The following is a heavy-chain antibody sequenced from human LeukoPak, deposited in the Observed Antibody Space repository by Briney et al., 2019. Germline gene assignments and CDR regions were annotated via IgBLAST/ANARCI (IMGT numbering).Heavy chain of an antibody. CDR2: ISYDGSNK. J-gene: IGHJ5*02. Sequence: PGRSLRLSCAASGFTFSSYAMHWVRQAPGKGLEWVAVISYDGSNKYYADSVKGRFTISRDNSKNTLYLQMNSLRAEDTAVYYCARESSELWFGELDPWGQGTLVTVSS. CDR3: ARESSELWFGELDP. CDR1: GFTFSSYA. D-gene: IGHD3-10*01. V-gene: IGHV3-30-3*01.